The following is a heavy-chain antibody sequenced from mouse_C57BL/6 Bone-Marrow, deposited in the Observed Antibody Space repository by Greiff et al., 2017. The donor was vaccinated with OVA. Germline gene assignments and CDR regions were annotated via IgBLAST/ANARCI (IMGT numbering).Heavy chain of an antibody. V-gene: IGHV1-43*01. CDR3: AREVYYDYDGYWYFDV. CDR1: GYSFTGYY. D-gene: IGHD2-4*01. Sequence: DVMLVESGPELVKPGASVKISCKASGYSFTGYYMHWVKQSSEKSLEWIGEINPSTGGTSYNQKFKGKATLTVDKSSSTAYMQLKSLTSEDSAVYYCAREVYYDYDGYWYFDVWGTGTTVTVSS. J-gene: IGHJ1*03. CDR2: INPSTGGT.